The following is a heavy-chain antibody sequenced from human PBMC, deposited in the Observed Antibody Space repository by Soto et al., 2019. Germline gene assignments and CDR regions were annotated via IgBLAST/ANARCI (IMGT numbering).Heavy chain of an antibody. D-gene: IGHD4-17*01. Sequence: GGSLRLSCAASGFTFSSYSMNWVRQAPGKGLEWVSYISSSSSTIYYADSVKGRLTISRDNAKNSLYLQMNSLRDEDTAVYYCAREPRTATTAQTYGMDVWGQGTTVTVSS. CDR3: AREPRTATTAQTYGMDV. CDR2: ISSSSSTI. CDR1: GFTFSSYS. V-gene: IGHV3-48*02. J-gene: IGHJ6*02.